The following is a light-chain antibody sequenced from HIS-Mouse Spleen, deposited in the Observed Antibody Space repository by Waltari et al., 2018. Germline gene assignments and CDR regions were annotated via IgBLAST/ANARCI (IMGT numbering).Light chain of an antibody. V-gene: IGLV2-23*01. CDR2: EGS. CDR1: SSDVGSYNL. Sequence: QSALTQPASVSGSPGQSITISCTGTSSDVGSYNLVSWYQQHPGKAPKLMIYEGSKRQPGVSNRFSGSKSGNTASLTISGLQAEDEADYYCCSYAGSSTVVFGGGTKLTVL. CDR3: CSYAGSSTVV. J-gene: IGLJ2*01.